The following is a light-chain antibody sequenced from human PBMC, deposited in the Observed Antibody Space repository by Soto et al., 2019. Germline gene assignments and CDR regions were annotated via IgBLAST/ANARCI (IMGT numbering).Light chain of an antibody. CDR1: QSVGSN. J-gene: IGKJ2*01. V-gene: IGKV3-15*01. Sequence: EIVMTQSPATLSVSPGERATLSCRASQSVGSNLAWYQQKPGQAPRLLIYGASTRATGTPARFSGSGSGTDFTLIISSLQSEDFAVYYCQQYNNWPLYTFGQGTKLEIK. CDR3: QQYNNWPLYT. CDR2: GAS.